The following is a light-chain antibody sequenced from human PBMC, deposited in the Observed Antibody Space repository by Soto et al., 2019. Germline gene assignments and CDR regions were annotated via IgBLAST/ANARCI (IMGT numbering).Light chain of an antibody. V-gene: IGLV1-47*01. Sequence: QSVLTQPPSASGTPGQRVTISCSGSSSNIGSNYVYWYQQLPGTAPKLHIYRNDLRPSGVPDRFSGSKSGTSASLAISGLRSEDEADYYCSAWDDSLSAYVFGTGTKLTVL. CDR2: RND. CDR3: SAWDDSLSAYV. CDR1: SSNIGSNY. J-gene: IGLJ1*01.